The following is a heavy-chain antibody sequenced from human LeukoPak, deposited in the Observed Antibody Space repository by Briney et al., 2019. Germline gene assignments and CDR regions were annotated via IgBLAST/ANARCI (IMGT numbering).Heavy chain of an antibody. CDR1: GGSISSSSYY. CDR3: ATSRAFQGWYWVDY. V-gene: IGHV4-39*01. CDR2: IYYSGST. Sequence: PSETLSLTCTVSGGSISSSSYYWGWIRQPPGMGLEWIGSIYYSGSTYYNPSLKSRVTISVDTSKNQFSLKLSSVTAADTAVYYCATSRAFQGWYWVDYWGQGTLVTVSS. D-gene: IGHD6-19*01. J-gene: IGHJ4*02.